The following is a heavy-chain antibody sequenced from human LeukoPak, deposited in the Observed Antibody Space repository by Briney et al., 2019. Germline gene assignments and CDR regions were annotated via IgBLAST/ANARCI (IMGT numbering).Heavy chain of an antibody. D-gene: IGHD3-22*01. J-gene: IGHJ4*02. CDR2: IIPIFGTA. Sequence: GASVKVSCKASGGTFSSYAISWVRQAPGQGLEWMGGIIPIFGTANYAQKFQGRVTITADESASTAYMELSSLRSEDTAVYYCADSSVYYEEYYFDYWGQGTLVTVSS. V-gene: IGHV1-69*13. CDR3: ADSSVYYEEYYFDY. CDR1: GGTFSSYA.